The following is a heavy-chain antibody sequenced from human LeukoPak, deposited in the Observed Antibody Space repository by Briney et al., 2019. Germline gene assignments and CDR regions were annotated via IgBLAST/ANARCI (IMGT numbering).Heavy chain of an antibody. V-gene: IGHV4-39*07. J-gene: IGHJ3*02. Sequence: PSETLSLTCTVSGGSISSSSYYWGWIRQPPGKGLEWIGSIYYSGSTYYNPSLKSRVTISVDTSKNQFSLKLSSVTAADTAVYYCARGIRFLEWLSYDAFDIWGQGTMVTVSS. CDR2: IYYSGST. D-gene: IGHD3-3*01. CDR3: ARGIRFLEWLSYDAFDI. CDR1: GGSISSSSYY.